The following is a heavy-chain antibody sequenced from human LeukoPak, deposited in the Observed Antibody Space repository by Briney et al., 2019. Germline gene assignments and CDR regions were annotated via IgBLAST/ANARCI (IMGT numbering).Heavy chain of an antibody. D-gene: IGHD3-22*01. J-gene: IGHJ2*01. V-gene: IGHV3-23*01. Sequence: GGSLRLSCAASGFTIDSSAMNWVRQAPGRAPEWVAGISGSGLGTYYADSVKGRFTISRDNSKNTLYLQMNSLRAQDTAVYYCARDRRDYDSSGYYKNNYWYFDLWGRGTLVTVSS. CDR2: ISGSGLGT. CDR1: GFTIDSSA. CDR3: ARDRRDYDSSGYYKNNYWYFDL.